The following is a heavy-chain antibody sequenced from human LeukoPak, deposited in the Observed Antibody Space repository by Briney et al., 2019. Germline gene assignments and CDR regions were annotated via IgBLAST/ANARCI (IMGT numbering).Heavy chain of an antibody. CDR1: GGSISSGGYY. CDR2: IYYSGST. Sequence: SETLSLTCTFSGGSISSGGYYWSWIRQHPGKGLEWIGYIYYSGSTYYNPSLKSRVTISVDTSKNQFSLKLSSVTAADTAVYYCAGPRVGAAGYWGQGTLVTVSS. J-gene: IGHJ4*02. CDR3: AGPRVGAAGY. V-gene: IGHV4-31*03. D-gene: IGHD1-26*01.